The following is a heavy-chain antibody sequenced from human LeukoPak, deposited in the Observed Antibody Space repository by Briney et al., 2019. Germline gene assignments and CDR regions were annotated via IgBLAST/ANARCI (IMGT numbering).Heavy chain of an antibody. D-gene: IGHD6-6*01. Sequence: GGSLRLSCAASGFTLSSFWMTWVRQAPGKGLEWVANIKHDGSEKYYVGSVKGRFTISRDNAKNSLYLQMNSLRAEDTAVYYCARSVAVPLYWGQGTVVTVSS. CDR2: IKHDGSEK. CDR1: GFTLSSFW. CDR3: ARSVAVPLY. J-gene: IGHJ1*01. V-gene: IGHV3-7*01.